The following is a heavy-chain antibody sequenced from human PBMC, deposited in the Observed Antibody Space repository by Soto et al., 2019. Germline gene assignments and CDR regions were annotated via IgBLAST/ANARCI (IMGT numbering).Heavy chain of an antibody. Sequence: SETLSLTCAVSGGSISSGGYSWSWIRQPPGKGLEWIGYIYHSGSTYYNPSLKSRVTISVDRSKNQFSLKLSSVTAADTAVYYCARDVRRGWFDPWGQGTLVTVSS. CDR3: ARDVRRGWFDP. V-gene: IGHV4-30-2*01. CDR1: GGSISSGGYS. CDR2: IYHSGST. D-gene: IGHD4-17*01. J-gene: IGHJ5*02.